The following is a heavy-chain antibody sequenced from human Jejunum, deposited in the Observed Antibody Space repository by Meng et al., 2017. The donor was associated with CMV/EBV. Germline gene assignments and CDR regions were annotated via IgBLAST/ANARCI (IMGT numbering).Heavy chain of an antibody. Sequence: SCAASRFTFSTYWMTWVRQAPGKGLEWVANIKQDGSEKYYVDSVKGRFTISRDNAKNSLFLQMNSLRAEDTAMYYCARNARGSGYWGQGTLVTVSS. CDR1: RFTFSTYW. CDR3: ARNARGSGY. V-gene: IGHV3-7*01. CDR2: IKQDGSEK. J-gene: IGHJ4*02. D-gene: IGHD3-10*01.